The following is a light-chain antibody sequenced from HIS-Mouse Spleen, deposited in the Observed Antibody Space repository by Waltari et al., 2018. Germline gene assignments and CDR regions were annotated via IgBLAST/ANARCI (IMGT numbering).Light chain of an antibody. Sequence: EIVITQSPATLSVSPGERATLSCRASQSVSSNLAWYQQKPGQAPRLPIYGASTRATGIPARFSGSGSGTEFTLTISSLQSEDFAVYYCQQYNNWPWTFGQGTKVEIK. CDR1: QSVSSN. CDR3: QQYNNWPWT. J-gene: IGKJ1*01. CDR2: GAS. V-gene: IGKV3-15*01.